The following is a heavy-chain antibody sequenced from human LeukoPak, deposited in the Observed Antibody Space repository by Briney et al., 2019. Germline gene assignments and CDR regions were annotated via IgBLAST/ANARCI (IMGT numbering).Heavy chain of an antibody. Sequence: GGSLRLSCAASGFTFSSYAMHWVRQAPGKGLEWVAVISYDGSNKYYADSVKGRFTISRDNSKNTLYLQMNSLRAEDTAVYYCARDPTNWGKGPVDYWGQGTLVTVSS. V-gene: IGHV3-30-3*01. CDR3: ARDPTNWGKGPVDY. CDR2: ISYDGSNK. J-gene: IGHJ4*02. CDR1: GFTFSSYA. D-gene: IGHD7-27*01.